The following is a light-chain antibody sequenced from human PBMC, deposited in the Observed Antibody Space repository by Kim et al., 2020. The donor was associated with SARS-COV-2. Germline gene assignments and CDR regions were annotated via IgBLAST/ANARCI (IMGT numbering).Light chain of an antibody. CDR2: RNN. CDR3: AAWDDSLSGKM. Sequence: QSVLTQPPSASGTPGQRVTISFSGSSSNIGSNYVYWYQQLPGTAPKLLIYRNNQRPSGVPDRFSGSKSGTSASLAISGLRSEDEADYYCAAWDDSLSGKMFGGGTQLTVL. V-gene: IGLV1-47*01. J-gene: IGLJ3*02. CDR1: SSNIGSNY.